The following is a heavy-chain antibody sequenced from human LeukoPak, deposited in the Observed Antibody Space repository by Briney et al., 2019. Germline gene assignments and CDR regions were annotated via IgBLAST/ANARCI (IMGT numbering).Heavy chain of an antibody. D-gene: IGHD1-26*01. Sequence: GASVKVSCKASGYTFTGYYVHWVRQAPGQGLEWMGWINPNSGGTNYAQKFQGRVTMTRDTSISTAYMELSRLRSDDTAVYYCAREVGGSYDDAFDIWGQGTMVTVSS. CDR1: GYTFTGYY. CDR3: AREVGGSYDDAFDI. J-gene: IGHJ3*02. CDR2: INPNSGGT. V-gene: IGHV1-2*02.